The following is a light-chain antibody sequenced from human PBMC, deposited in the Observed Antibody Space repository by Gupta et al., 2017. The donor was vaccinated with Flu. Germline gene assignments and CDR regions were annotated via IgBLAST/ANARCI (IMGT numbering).Light chain of an antibody. CDR2: QAS. CDR1: QSISSR. V-gene: IGKV1-5*03. Sequence: DIQMTESPSTLSASVGDRVTITGRASQSISSRLAWYQQKPGKAPKLLIYQASSLESRVPSRFCGSGSGTEFTLTISSLQPDDFAAYYCQQYNSYSRTFGQGTKVEIK. J-gene: IGKJ1*01. CDR3: QQYNSYSRT.